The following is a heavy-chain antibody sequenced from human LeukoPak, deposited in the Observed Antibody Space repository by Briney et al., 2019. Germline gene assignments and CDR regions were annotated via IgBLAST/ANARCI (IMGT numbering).Heavy chain of an antibody. Sequence: GGSLRLSCAASGFTFSNYAMNWVRQAPGKGLEWVSGLSDSGGSTYYADSVKGRFTISRDNSKNTLYLQLNSLRAEDTAVYYCATGRGAPIAVFGVLNPPFDHWGQGTLVPGSS. D-gene: IGHD3-3*01. J-gene: IGHJ4*02. CDR1: GFTFSNYA. V-gene: IGHV3-23*01. CDR2: LSDSGGST. CDR3: ATGRGAPIAVFGVLNPPFDH.